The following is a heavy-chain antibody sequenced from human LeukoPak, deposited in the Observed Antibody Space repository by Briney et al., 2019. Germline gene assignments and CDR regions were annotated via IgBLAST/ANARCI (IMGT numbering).Heavy chain of an antibody. Sequence: GGSLRLSCAASGFTFSSYAMSWVRQAPGKGLEWVSAISGSGGSTYYADSVKGRFTISRDNSKNTLYLQMKSLRAEDTAVYYCAKGGGYEAQYYYYYLDVWGKGTTVTISS. CDR2: ISGSGGST. CDR1: GFTFSSYA. J-gene: IGHJ6*03. V-gene: IGHV3-23*01. CDR3: AKGGGYEAQYYYYYLDV. D-gene: IGHD5-12*01.